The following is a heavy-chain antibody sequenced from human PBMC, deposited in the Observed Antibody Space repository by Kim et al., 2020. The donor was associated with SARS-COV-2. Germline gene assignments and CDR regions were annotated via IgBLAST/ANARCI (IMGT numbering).Heavy chain of an antibody. CDR3: ARHKLRSIWFGALGDFDS. D-gene: IGHD3-10*01. J-gene: IGHJ4*02. Sequence: SYWGWSRQPPGKGLEWIGSLYYSGTTYYNPALKSRVTISADTARNQFSLKMTSATAADTALYYCARHKLRSIWFGALGDFDSWGQGTLV. V-gene: IGHV4-39*01. CDR2: LYYSGTT. CDR1: SY.